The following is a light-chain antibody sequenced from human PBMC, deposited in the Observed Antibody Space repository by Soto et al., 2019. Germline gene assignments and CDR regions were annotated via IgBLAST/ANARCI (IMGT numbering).Light chain of an antibody. CDR3: SSYGGYNNVV. V-gene: IGLV2-8*01. J-gene: IGLJ1*01. CDR2: EVN. CDR1: SSDVGGYNY. Sequence: QSALTQPPSASGSPGQSVTISCTGTSSDVGGYNYVSWFQQHPGKAPKLIIHEVNQRPSGVPDRFSGSKSGNTASLTVSGLQADDEGTYYCSSYGGYNNVVFGTGTKVT.